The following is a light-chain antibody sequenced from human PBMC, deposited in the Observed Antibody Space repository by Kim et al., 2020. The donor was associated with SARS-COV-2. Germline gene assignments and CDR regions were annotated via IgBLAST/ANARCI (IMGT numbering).Light chain of an antibody. J-gene: IGKJ1*01. CDR3: QQRASWPVT. CDR1: QSISSY. CDR2: DAS. V-gene: IGKV3-11*01. Sequence: LSPGERATLSCRASQSISSYLAWYQQKLGQPPRLLIYDASNRATGIPARFSGSGSGTDFTLTISTLEPDDFAIYYCQQRASWPVTFGQGTKVDIK.